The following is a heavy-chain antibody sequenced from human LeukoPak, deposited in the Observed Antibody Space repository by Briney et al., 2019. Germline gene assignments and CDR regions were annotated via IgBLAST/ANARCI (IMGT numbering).Heavy chain of an antibody. D-gene: IGHD5-12*01. J-gene: IGHJ4*02. Sequence: GRSLRLSCAASGFTFSSYAMHWVRQAPGQGLEWMGWINPNTGDTNFAQEFKGRVTVTRDTSITTAYMELSRLRSDDTAVYYCARGDYYSGYAGAYYDCWGQGTLVTVSS. V-gene: IGHV1-2*02. CDR2: INPNTGDT. CDR3: ARGDYYSGYAGAYYDC. CDR1: GFTFSSYA.